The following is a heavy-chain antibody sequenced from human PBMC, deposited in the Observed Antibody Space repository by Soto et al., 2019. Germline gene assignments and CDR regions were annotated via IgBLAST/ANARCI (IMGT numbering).Heavy chain of an antibody. D-gene: IGHD3-22*01. J-gene: IGHJ5*02. CDR2: INPNSGGT. Sequence: ASVKVSCKASGYTFTGYYMHWVRQAPGQGLEWMGWINPNSGGTNYAQKFQGWVTMTRDTSISTAYMELSRLRSDDTAMYYCARSFYDSSGYLFDPWGQGTLVTVSS. V-gene: IGHV1-2*04. CDR3: ARSFYDSSGYLFDP. CDR1: GYTFTGYY.